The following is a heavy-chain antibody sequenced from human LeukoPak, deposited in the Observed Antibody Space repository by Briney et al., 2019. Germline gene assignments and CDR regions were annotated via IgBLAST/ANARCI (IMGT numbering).Heavy chain of an antibody. CDR2: IIPILGIA. CDR3: ARDRGYCSGGSCYTVD. CDR1: GGTFSIYT. D-gene: IGHD2-15*01. V-gene: IGHV1-69*04. J-gene: IGHJ4*02. Sequence: GSSVTVSFKASGGTFSIYTISWVRQAPGQGLEWMGGIIPILGIANYAQKFQGRVTITADKSTSTAYMELSSLRSEDTAVYYCARDRGYCSGGSCYTVDWGQGTLVTVSS.